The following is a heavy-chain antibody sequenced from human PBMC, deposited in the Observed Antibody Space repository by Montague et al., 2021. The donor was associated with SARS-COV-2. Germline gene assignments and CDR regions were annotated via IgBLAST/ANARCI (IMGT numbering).Heavy chain of an antibody. CDR3: ARGLYNWNYEHCFDT. Sequence: SETLSLTCTVSGGSVGSSHYYWAWIRQPPGKGLEWIGTIYYSGSTYYNPSPRSRVTIDVDASTNQFSLKLHSVTAADTAVYFCARGLYNWNYEHCFDTWGQGTLVTVSS. V-gene: IGHV4-39*01. CDR1: GGSVGSSHYY. CDR2: IYYSGST. D-gene: IGHD1-7*01. J-gene: IGHJ5*02.